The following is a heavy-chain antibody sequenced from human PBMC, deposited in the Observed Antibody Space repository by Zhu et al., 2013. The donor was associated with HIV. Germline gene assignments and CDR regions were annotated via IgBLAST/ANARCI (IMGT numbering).Heavy chain of an antibody. V-gene: IGHV1-69*01. J-gene: IGHJ5*02. CDR3: ASTRTMIESSLAHWFDP. CDR1: GGTFSSYA. D-gene: IGHD3-22*01. CDR2: IIPIFGTA. Sequence: QVQLVQSGAEVKKPGSSVKVSCKASGGTFSSYAISWVRQAPGQGLEWMGGIIPIFGTANYAQKFQGRVTITADESTSTAYMELSSLRSEDTAVYYCASTRTMIESSLAHWFDPWGQGTLVTVSS.